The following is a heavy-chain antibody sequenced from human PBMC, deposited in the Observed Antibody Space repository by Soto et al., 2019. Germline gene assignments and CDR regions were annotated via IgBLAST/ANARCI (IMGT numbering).Heavy chain of an antibody. V-gene: IGHV3-23*01. CDR3: AKGGGDGDYGY. Sequence: GGSLRLSCAASGFTFSSYAMSWVRQAPGKGLEWVSAISGSGGSTYYADSVKGRFTISRDNSKNTLYLQMNSLRAEDTAVYCCAKGGGDGDYGYWGQGTLVTVSS. CDR1: GFTFSSYA. CDR2: ISGSGGST. J-gene: IGHJ4*02. D-gene: IGHD4-17*01.